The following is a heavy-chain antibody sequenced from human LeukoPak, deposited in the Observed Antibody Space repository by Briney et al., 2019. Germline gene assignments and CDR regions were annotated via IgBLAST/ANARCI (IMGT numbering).Heavy chain of an antibody. CDR1: GFTFDDYA. V-gene: IGHV3-9*01. CDR3: AKDKSAMVRGVGDAFDI. CDR2: ISWNSGST. J-gene: IGHJ3*02. D-gene: IGHD3-10*01. Sequence: GGSLRLSCAASGFTFDDYAMHWVRQAPGKGLEWVSGISWNSGSTGYADSVKGRFTISRDNAKNSLYLQMNSLRAEDTALYYCAKDKSAMVRGVGDAFDIWGQGTMVTVSS.